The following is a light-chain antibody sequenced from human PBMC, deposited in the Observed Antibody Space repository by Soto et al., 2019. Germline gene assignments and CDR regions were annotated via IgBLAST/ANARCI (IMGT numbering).Light chain of an antibody. CDR2: EVS. Sequence: QSALTQPASVSGSPGQSITISCTGTSSDVGGYNYVSWYQQHPGKAPNLMIYEVSNRPSGVSNRFSGSKSGNTASLTISGLQAEDEADYYCSSYTSSSPRIVFGTGTKLTVL. CDR3: SSYTSSSPRIV. V-gene: IGLV2-14*01. CDR1: SSDVGGYNY. J-gene: IGLJ1*01.